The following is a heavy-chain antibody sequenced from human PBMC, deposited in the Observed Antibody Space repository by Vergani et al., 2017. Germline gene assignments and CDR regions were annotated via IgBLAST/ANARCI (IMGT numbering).Heavy chain of an antibody. J-gene: IGHJ4*02. Sequence: QVQLQESGPGLVKTSETLSLTCTVSGDSVISTDYHCGWIRQPPGKGLEWIGSMDYSGSTPYNPSLESRISISFETPKNQFSLRLTSVTAADTAVYYCASKRGACRAAYCHSYDFWGPGTLVGVSS. D-gene: IGHD2-15*01. CDR1: GDSVISTDYH. CDR2: MDYSGST. V-gene: IGHV4-39*01. CDR3: ASKRGACRAAYCHSYDF.